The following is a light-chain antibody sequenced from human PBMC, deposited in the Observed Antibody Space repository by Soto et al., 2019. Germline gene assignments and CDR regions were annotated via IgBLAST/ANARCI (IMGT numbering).Light chain of an antibody. J-gene: IGLJ2*01. CDR2: DVT. V-gene: IGLV2-11*01. Sequence: QSALTQPHSVSGSPGQSVTISCTGTSSDVGSYNYVSWYQQHPGKAPKLMIYDVTERPSGVPDRFSGSKSGNTASLTISGLQAEDEADYYCSSYTGIYRVVFGGGTKVTVL. CDR3: SSYTGIYRVV. CDR1: SSDVGSYNY.